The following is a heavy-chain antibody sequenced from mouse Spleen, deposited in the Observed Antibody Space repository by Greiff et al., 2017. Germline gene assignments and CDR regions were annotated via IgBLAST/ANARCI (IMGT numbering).Heavy chain of an antibody. CDR2: ISNLAYSI. CDR3: ARGELGRWFAY. Sequence: EVKVVESGGGLVKPGGSLKLSCAASGFTFSDYGMAWVRQAPGKGLEWVAFISNLAYSIYYADTVTGRFTISRENAKNTLYLEMSSLRSEDTAMYYCARGELGRWFAYWGQGTLVTVSA. V-gene: IGHV5-15*02. CDR1: GFTFSDYG. J-gene: IGHJ3*01. D-gene: IGHD4-1*01.